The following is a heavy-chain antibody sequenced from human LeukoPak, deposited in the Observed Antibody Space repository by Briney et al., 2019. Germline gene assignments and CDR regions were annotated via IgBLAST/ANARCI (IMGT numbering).Heavy chain of an antibody. J-gene: IGHJ4*02. V-gene: IGHV1-3*01. D-gene: IGHD2-2*01. Sequence: ASVKVSCKASGYTFTSYAMHWVRQASGQRLEWMGWINAGNGNTKYSQKFQGRVTITRDTSASTAYMELSSLRSEDTAVYYCARDRMKYREGYYFDYWGQGTLVTVSS. CDR2: INAGNGNT. CDR3: ARDRMKYREGYYFDY. CDR1: GYTFTSYA.